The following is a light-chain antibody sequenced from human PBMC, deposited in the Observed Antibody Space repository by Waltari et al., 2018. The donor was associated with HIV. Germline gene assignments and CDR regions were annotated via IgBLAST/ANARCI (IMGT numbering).Light chain of an antibody. V-gene: IGLV3-21*04. Sequence: SYILTQPPSLSVSPGETARISCEGNTIGNKGVPWYHKKPGQAPVVVIYDNSDRPSGIPARFSGFNSGKTAALIITGVQAGDEADFYCQVWDGSSDQWVFGGGTKLTVL. CDR3: QVWDGSSDQWV. J-gene: IGLJ3*02. CDR2: DNS. CDR1: TIGNKG.